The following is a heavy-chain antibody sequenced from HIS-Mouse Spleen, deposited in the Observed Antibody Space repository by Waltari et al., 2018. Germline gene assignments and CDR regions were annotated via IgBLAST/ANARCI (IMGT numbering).Heavy chain of an antibody. CDR3: AREIPYSSSWYDWYFDL. J-gene: IGHJ2*01. V-gene: IGHV4-39*07. CDR2: IYYSGST. CDR1: GCSISSSSYY. D-gene: IGHD6-13*01. Sequence: QLPLQESGPGLVTPSETLSLTCTVSGCSISSSSYYWGWVRQPPGKGLAWIGSIYYSGSTYYNPSLKSRVTISVDTSKNQFSLKLSSVTAADTAVYYCAREIPYSSSWYDWYFDLWGRGTLVTVSS.